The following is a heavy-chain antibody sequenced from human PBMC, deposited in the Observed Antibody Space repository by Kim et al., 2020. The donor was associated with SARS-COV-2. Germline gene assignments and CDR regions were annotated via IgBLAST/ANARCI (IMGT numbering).Heavy chain of an antibody. CDR3: ARDESSSWYEDYYYGMDV. CDR2: ISYDGSNK. CDR1: GFTFSSYG. D-gene: IGHD6-13*01. J-gene: IGHJ6*02. Sequence: GSLRLSCAASGFTFSSYGMHWVRQAPGKGLEWVAVISYDGSNKYYADSVKGRFTISRDNSKNTLYLQMNSLRAEDTAVYYCARDESSSWYEDYYYGMDVWGQGTTVTVSS. V-gene: IGHV3-33*05.